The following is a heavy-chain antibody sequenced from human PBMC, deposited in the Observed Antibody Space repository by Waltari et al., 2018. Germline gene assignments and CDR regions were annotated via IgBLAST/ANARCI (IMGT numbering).Heavy chain of an antibody. CDR2: FWGNGGST. J-gene: IGHJ3*02. Sequence: EVHLVESGGGLVQPGGSLRLSCAASGFPLDTYAMAWVRRAPGRGLEGVSTFWGNGGSTDYADSVKGRFTISRDNSKNTLSLQMNSLRADDTAVYYCAKGRTGPNTDFEIWGQGTMVTVSS. V-gene: IGHV3-23*04. CDR3: AKGRTGPNTDFEI. D-gene: IGHD2-8*02. CDR1: GFPLDTYA.